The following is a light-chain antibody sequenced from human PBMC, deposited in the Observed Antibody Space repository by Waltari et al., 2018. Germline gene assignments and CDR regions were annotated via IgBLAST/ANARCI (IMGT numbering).Light chain of an antibody. CDR2: DAP. Sequence: EIVLTQSPATLSLSPGERATLSCRASQSVRSYLAWFQQKPGQAPRLLIYDAPNRATGIPARFSGRGSGTDFTLTISSLEPEDFAVYYCQQRTNWPLTFGGGTKVEIK. CDR1: QSVRSY. CDR3: QQRTNWPLT. J-gene: IGKJ4*01. V-gene: IGKV3-11*01.